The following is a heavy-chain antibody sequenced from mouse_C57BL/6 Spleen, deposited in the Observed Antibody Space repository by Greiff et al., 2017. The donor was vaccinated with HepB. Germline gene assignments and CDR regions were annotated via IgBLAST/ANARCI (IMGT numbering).Heavy chain of an antibody. D-gene: IGHD1-1*01. CDR3: AREGLITTVRFAY. V-gene: IGHV1-9*01. Sequence: VQLQQSGAELMKPGASVKLSCKATGYTFTGYWIEWVKQRPGHGLEWIGEILPGSGGTNYNEKFKGKATFTADTSSNTAYMQLSSLTTEDSAIYYCAREGLITTVRFAYWGQGTLVTVSA. CDR2: ILPGSGGT. J-gene: IGHJ3*01. CDR1: GYTFTGYW.